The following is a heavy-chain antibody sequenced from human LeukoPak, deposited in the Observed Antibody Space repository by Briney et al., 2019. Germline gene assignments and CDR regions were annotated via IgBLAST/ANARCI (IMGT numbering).Heavy chain of an antibody. CDR1: GFTFSSYA. CDR3: ARETRFYGSGSYNIDY. D-gene: IGHD3-10*01. V-gene: IGHV3-30-3*01. Sequence: GGSLRLSCAASGFTFSSYAMHWVRQAPGKGLEWGAVRSYDGSNKYYADSVKGRFTISRDNSKNTLYLQINSLRAEDTAVYYCARETRFYGSGSYNIDYWGQGTLVTVSS. J-gene: IGHJ4*02. CDR2: RSYDGSNK.